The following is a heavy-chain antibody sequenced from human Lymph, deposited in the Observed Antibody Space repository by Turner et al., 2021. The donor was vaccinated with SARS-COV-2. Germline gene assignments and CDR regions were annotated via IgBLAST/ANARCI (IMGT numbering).Heavy chain of an antibody. J-gene: IGHJ5*02. V-gene: IGHV1-8*01. D-gene: IGHD2-15*01. Sequence: QVQLGQSGAEVKKPGASVKVSCMASGYTFTRYDINWVRQATGQGLEWMGWMDPNSCNTGYAQKFQGRVTMTRNTSISTAYMELSSLRSEDTAVYYCARAAQLTVWFDPWGQGTLVTVSS. CDR1: GYTFTRYD. CDR3: ARAAQLTVWFDP. CDR2: MDPNSCNT.